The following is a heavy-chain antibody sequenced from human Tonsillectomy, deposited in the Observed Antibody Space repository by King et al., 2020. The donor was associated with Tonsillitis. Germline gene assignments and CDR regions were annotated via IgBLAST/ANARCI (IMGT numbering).Heavy chain of an antibody. CDR1: GFTFSSYA. CDR2: ISFDGSNK. Sequence: VQLVESGGGVVQPGRSLRLSCAASGFTFSSYAMHWVRQAPGKGLEWVAVISFDGSNKYYADSVKGRFTISRDNSKNTLYLQMNSLRAEDTAVYYCARDFGYASSGYQLYYFDYGGQGTLVTVSS. J-gene: IGHJ4*02. V-gene: IGHV3-30*01. D-gene: IGHD3-22*01. CDR3: ARDFGYASSGYQLYYFDY.